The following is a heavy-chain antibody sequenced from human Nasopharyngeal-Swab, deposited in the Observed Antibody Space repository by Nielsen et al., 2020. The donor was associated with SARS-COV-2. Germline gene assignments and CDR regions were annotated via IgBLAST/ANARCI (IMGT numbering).Heavy chain of an antibody. V-gene: IGHV4-39*07. CDR2: IYYSGST. CDR3: ARGGGGGITIFGVPTTYYYYYGMDV. D-gene: IGHD3-3*01. Sequence: IRQPPGKGLAWIGSIYYSGSTYYNPSLKSRVTISVDTSKNQFSLKLSSVTAADTAVYYCARGGGGGITIFGVPTTYYYYYGMDVWGQGTTVTVSS. J-gene: IGHJ6*02.